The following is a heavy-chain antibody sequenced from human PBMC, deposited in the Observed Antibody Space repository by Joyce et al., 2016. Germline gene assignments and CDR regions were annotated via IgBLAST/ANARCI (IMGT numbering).Heavy chain of an antibody. J-gene: IGHJ4*02. CDR2: INSDDSRI. CDR1: GIIFSSKE. D-gene: IGHD2-2*01. CDR3: TTPSCAN. Sequence: EVHLVESGGGLVQPGGSLRLSCAASGIIFSSKEMNWVRKVPGKVLEWISSINSDDSRIHYADSVRGRFTISRDNARNSLYLEMNYLRVEDTAIYYCTTPSCANWGQGSLVTVSS. V-gene: IGHV3-48*03.